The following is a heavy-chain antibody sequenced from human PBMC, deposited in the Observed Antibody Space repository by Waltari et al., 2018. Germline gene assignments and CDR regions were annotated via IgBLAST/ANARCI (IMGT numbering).Heavy chain of an antibody. CDR2: IYYSGSN. D-gene: IGHD3-3*01. V-gene: IGHV4-59*11. CDR1: GGFISSHY. Sequence: QVQLQESGPGLVKPSETLSLTCTVSGGFISSHYWSWIRQPPGKGLEWIGYIYYSGSNNYNPSRKSRVTIAVDTSKNQFSLRLSSVTAADTAVYYCARDLGSRFVDYWGQGTLVTVSS. J-gene: IGHJ4*02. CDR3: ARDLGSRFVDY.